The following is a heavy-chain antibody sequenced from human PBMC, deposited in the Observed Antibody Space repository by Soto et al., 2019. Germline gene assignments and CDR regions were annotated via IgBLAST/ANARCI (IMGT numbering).Heavy chain of an antibody. CDR1: GYTFTTYD. J-gene: IGHJ6*02. CDR3: ARDPYHVLMVNAPDLYGMDV. Sequence: QVQLVQSGAEVKKPGASVKVSCKASGYTFTTYDISWVRQAPGQGLEWMGRISTYNGNTNYPQSLQGRLTMTTDTTTTTAYMELRNLRSDDTAVYYCARDPYHVLMVNAPDLYGMDVWGHGTTVTVSS. V-gene: IGHV1-18*01. D-gene: IGHD2-8*01. CDR2: ISTYNGNT.